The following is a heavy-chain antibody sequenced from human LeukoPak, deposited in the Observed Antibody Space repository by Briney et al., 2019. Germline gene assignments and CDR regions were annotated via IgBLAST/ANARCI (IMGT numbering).Heavy chain of an antibody. CDR2: ILPQDSDT. V-gene: IGHV5-51*01. Sequence: GESLKISCKGSGYSFTSYWIGWVRQMPGKGLEWMGIILPQDSDTRYSPSFQGQVTISADKSISTAYLQWSSLKASDTAMYYCARLLDYDSSGYYYCMGDYWGQGTLVTVSS. D-gene: IGHD3-22*01. CDR3: ARLLDYDSSGYYYCMGDY. J-gene: IGHJ4*02. CDR1: GYSFTSYW.